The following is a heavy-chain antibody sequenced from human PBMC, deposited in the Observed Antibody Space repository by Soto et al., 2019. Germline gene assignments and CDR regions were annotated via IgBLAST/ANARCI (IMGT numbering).Heavy chain of an antibody. V-gene: IGHV4-39*01. CDR1: GGSISSSSYY. D-gene: IGHD4-17*01. CDR2: IYYSGST. Sequence: QLQLQESGPGLVKPSETLSLTCTVSGGSISSSSYYWGWIRQPPGKGLEWIGSIYYSGSTYYNPSLKSRVTISVDTSKNQFSLKLSSVTAADTAVYYCARRDYGGAFDYWGQGTLVTVSS. CDR3: ARRDYGGAFDY. J-gene: IGHJ4*02.